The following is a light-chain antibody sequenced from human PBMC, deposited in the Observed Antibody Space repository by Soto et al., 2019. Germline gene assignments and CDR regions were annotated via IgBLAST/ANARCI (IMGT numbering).Light chain of an antibody. CDR2: SSS. V-gene: IGLV2-14*01. Sequence: QSALSQLASVSGSPGQSITISCCGGSGDVRGCNYVSWFQHHSGKAPSLIIYSSSNRPSGISPRFLGSKSGDTASPTISVLQAQDEADYYCSSFTNYYSRYAFGTGTKVTVL. J-gene: IGLJ1*01. CDR3: SSFTNYYSRYA. CDR1: SGDVRGCNY.